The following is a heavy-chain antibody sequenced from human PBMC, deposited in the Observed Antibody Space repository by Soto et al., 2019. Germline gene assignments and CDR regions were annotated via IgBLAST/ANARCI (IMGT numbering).Heavy chain of an antibody. Sequence: SETLSLTCTVSGGSISSSSYYWGWIRLPPGKGLEWIGSIYYSGSTYYNPSLKSRVTISVDTSKNQFSLKLSSVTAADTAVYYCARQVTWQWLEQYYFDYWGQGTLVTVSS. CDR3: ARQVTWQWLEQYYFDY. J-gene: IGHJ4*02. CDR2: IYYSGST. D-gene: IGHD6-19*01. CDR1: GGSISSSSYY. V-gene: IGHV4-39*01.